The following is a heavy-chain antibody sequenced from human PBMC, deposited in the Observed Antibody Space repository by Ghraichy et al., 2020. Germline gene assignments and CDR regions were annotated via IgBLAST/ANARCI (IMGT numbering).Heavy chain of an antibody. CDR1: GFTFSSYG. CDR2: IRYDGSNK. D-gene: IGHD6-13*01. V-gene: IGHV3-30*02. CDR3: AKGGYSSSWPNWFDP. Sequence: GESLNISCAASGFTFSSYGMHWVRQAPGKGLEWVAFIRYDGSNKYYADSVKGRFTISRDNSKNTLYLQMNSLRAEDTAVYYCAKGGYSSSWPNWFDPWGQGTLVTVSS. J-gene: IGHJ5*02.